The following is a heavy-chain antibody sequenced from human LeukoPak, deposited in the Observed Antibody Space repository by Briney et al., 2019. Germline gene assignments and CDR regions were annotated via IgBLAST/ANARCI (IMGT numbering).Heavy chain of an antibody. Sequence: PGGSLRLSCTASGFTFCDYAMSWFRQAPGKGLEWVGFIRSKAYGGTTEYAASVKGRFTISRDDSKSIAYLQMHSLKTEDTAVYYCTRVDGMDVWGQGTTVTVSS. V-gene: IGHV3-49*03. CDR2: IRSKAYGGTT. CDR3: TRVDGMDV. J-gene: IGHJ6*02. CDR1: GFTFCDYA.